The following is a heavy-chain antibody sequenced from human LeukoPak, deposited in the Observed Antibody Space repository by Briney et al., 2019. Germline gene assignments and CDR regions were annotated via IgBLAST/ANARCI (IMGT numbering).Heavy chain of an antibody. CDR1: GYTFTGYY. Sequence: ASVKVSCKASGYTFTGYYIHWVRQAPGQGLEWVGWINPNSGGTNYAQRFQGNVTMTRDTSISTAYMELSRLRSDDTAVYYCARVTDGGYDDTPTDYYYGMDVWGQGTTVTVSS. CDR3: ARVTDGGYDDTPTDYYYGMDV. V-gene: IGHV1-2*02. J-gene: IGHJ6*02. CDR2: INPNSGGT. D-gene: IGHD5-12*01.